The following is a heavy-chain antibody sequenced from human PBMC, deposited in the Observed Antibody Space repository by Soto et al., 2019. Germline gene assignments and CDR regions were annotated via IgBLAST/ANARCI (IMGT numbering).Heavy chain of an antibody. CDR2: IYTGGQT. J-gene: IGHJ6*03. CDR3: AKDGSGYYSGYMDV. D-gene: IGHD3-3*01. V-gene: IGHV3-66*01. CDR1: GFTVSSNY. Sequence: EVQLVESGGGLVQPGGSLRLSCAASGFTVSSNYMTWVRQAPGKGLEWISVIYTGGQTYYADAVKGRFTISRDNSKNTLYLQMNSLRAEDTAVYYWAKDGSGYYSGYMDVWGKGTTVTVSS.